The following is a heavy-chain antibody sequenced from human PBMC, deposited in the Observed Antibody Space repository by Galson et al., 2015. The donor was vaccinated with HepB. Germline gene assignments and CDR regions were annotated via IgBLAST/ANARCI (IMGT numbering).Heavy chain of an antibody. J-gene: IGHJ4*02. V-gene: IGHV1-2*02. CDR2: INPDNGGT. D-gene: IGHD6-19*01. CDR3: ARRMGPMAVSATGGIDY. CDR1: GYTFTDYY. Sequence: SVKVSCKASGYTFTDYYMHWVRQAPGQGLEWMGWINPDNGGTNYAQKFQGRVTMTRDTSISTGYMELSRPRSDDTAVYYCARRMGPMAVSATGGIDYWGQGTLVTVSS.